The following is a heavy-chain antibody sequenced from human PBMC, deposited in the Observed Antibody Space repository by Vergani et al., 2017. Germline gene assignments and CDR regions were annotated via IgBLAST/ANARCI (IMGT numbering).Heavy chain of an antibody. V-gene: IGHV4-61*02. CDR3: VRVRRIAAQYWYFDL. D-gene: IGHD6-6*01. CDR2: IYTSGST. Sequence: QVQLQESGPGLVKPSQTLSLTCTVPGGSISSGSYYWSWIRQPAGKGLEWIGRIYTSGSTNYNPSLKSRVTMSVDTSKNQFSLKLSSVTAADTAVYYCVRVRRIAAQYWYFDLWGRGTLVTVSS. J-gene: IGHJ2*01. CDR1: GGSISSGSYY.